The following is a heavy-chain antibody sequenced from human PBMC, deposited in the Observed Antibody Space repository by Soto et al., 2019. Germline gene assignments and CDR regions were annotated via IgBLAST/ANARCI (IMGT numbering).Heavy chain of an antibody. D-gene: IGHD1-26*01. CDR1: GGSISSGGYS. J-gene: IGHJ4*02. CDR3: AWSSGSYGGFDY. V-gene: IGHV4-30-2*01. CDR2: MYHSGST. Sequence: SETLSLTCAVSGGSISSGGYSWSWIRQPPGKGLEWIGYMYHSGSTNYNPSLKSRVTISVDKSKNQFSLKLSSVTAADTAVYYCAWSSGSYGGFDYWGQGTLVTVS.